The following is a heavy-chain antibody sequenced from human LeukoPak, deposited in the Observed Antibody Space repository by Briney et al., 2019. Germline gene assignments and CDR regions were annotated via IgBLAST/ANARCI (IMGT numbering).Heavy chain of an antibody. CDR1: GYTFTSYG. J-gene: IGHJ4*02. CDR3: ARDVPGYPTRYVDY. V-gene: IGHV1-18*01. Sequence: ASVKVSCKASGYTFTSYGISWVRQAPGQGLEWMGWISAYNGNTNYAQKLQGRVTMTTDTSTSTAYMELRSLRSDDTAAYYCARDVPGYPTRYVDYWGQGTLVTVSS. D-gene: IGHD2-2*01. CDR2: ISAYNGNT.